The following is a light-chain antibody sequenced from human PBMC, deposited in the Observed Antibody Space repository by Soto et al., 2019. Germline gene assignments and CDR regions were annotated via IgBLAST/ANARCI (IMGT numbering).Light chain of an antibody. CDR2: GAS. V-gene: IGKV3-20*01. CDR3: QQYGTSPYT. Sequence: EIVLTQSPGTLSLSPGERATLSCRASQSVGDNYLAWYQQKPGQAPRLLIYGASSRAAGIPDRFSGSGSVTDFTLTISGLEPEDFAVFYCQQYGTSPYTFGQGTKLEI. CDR1: QSVGDNY. J-gene: IGKJ2*01.